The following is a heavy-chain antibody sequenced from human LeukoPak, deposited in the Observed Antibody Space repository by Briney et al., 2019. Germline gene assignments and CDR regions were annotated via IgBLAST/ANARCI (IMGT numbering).Heavy chain of an antibody. V-gene: IGHV4-39*01. Sequence: SETLSLTCAVSGGSISSSIYYWDWIRQPPGKGLEWIGSIYYSGSTYCNPSLTSRVTISADTSKNQFSLKLHSVTAADTAVYYCARHSSWSEFDFWGQGTLVTVSS. CDR1: GGSISSSIYY. CDR3: ARHSSWSEFDF. J-gene: IGHJ4*02. CDR2: IYYSGST. D-gene: IGHD6-13*01.